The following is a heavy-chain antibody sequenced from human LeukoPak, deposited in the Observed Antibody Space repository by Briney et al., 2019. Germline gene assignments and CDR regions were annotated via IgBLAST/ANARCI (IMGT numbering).Heavy chain of an antibody. CDR1: GGSISSGGYY. V-gene: IGHV4-31*03. D-gene: IGHD3-22*01. CDR3: AREDDSSGCLF. Sequence: SETLSLTCTVSGGSISSGGYYWSWIRQHPGKGLEWIGYIYYSGSTYYNPSLKSRVTISVDTSKNQFSPKLSSVTAADTAVYYCAREDDSSGCLFWGQGTLVTVSS. CDR2: IYYSGST. J-gene: IGHJ4*02.